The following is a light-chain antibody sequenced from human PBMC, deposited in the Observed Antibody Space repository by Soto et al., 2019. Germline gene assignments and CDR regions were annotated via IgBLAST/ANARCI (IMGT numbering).Light chain of an antibody. V-gene: IGLV2-14*01. CDR2: EVS. Sequence: QSVLTQPASVSGSPGQSITISCIGTSSDVGGYHFVSWYQQHPGKAPKLMIYEVSNRPSGVSNRFSGSKSGNTASLTISGLQAEDEADYYCSSYTSSRTYVFGTGTKVTV. J-gene: IGLJ1*01. CDR3: SSYTSSRTYV. CDR1: SSDVGGYHF.